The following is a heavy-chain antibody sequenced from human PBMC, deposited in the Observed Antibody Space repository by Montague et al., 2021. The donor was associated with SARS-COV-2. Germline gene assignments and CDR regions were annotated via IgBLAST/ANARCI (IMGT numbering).Heavy chain of an antibody. V-gene: IGHV4-61*02. CDR3: ARFGSGTLEFDL. CDR2: IRTTGHT. J-gene: IGHJ4*02. Sequence: TLSLTCTVSGASISTCIYYWSWIRQPAGKGQEWIGRIRTTGHTDYNSSLESRVFMSVDTSTNQFSLSLTSVTAADAAVYFCARFGSGTLEFDLWGQGTLVTVSS. CDR1: GASISTCIYY. D-gene: IGHD1-26*01.